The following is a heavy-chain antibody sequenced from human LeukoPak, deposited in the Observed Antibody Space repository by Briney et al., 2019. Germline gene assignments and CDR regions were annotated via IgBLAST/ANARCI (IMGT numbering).Heavy chain of an antibody. J-gene: IGHJ4*02. CDR3: ARDCVQGVATANFDY. CDR2: ISSSGSTI. CDR1: GFTFSDYY. Sequence: PGGSLRLSFAASGFTFSDYYMSWIRQAPGKGLEWVSYISSSGSTIYYADSVKGRFTISRDNAKNSLYLQMNSLRAEDTAVYYCARDCVQGVATANFDYWGQGTLVTVSS. D-gene: IGHD5-12*01. V-gene: IGHV3-11*01.